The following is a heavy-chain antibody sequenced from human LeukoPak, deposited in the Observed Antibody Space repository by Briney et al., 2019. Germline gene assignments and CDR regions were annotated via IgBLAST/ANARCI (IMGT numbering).Heavy chain of an antibody. D-gene: IGHD3-3*01. J-gene: IGHJ4*02. CDR3: AREDTIFGVVIDY. Sequence: SETLSLTCTVSGGSISSGSYYCSWIRQPAWKGLEWIGRIYTSGSTNYNPSLKSRVTISVDTSKNQFSLKLSSVTAADTAVYYCAREDTIFGVVIDYWGQGTLVTVSS. CDR2: IYTSGST. CDR1: GGSISSGSYY. V-gene: IGHV4-61*02.